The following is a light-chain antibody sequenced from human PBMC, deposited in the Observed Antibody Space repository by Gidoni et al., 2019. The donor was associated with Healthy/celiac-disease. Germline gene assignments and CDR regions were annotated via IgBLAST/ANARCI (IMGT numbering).Light chain of an antibody. CDR1: QSISSY. V-gene: IGKV1-39*01. Sequence: DIQMTQSPSSLSASVGDRVTSTCRASQSISSYLNWYQQKPGKAPKLLIYAASSLQSGVPSRFSGSGSGTDFTLTISILQPEDFATYYCQQSYSTPTTFGQGTKVEIK. CDR3: QQSYSTPTT. J-gene: IGKJ1*01. CDR2: AAS.